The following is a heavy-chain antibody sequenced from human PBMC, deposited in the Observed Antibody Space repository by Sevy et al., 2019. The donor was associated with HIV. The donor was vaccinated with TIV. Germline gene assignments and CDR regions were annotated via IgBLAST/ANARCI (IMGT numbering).Heavy chain of an antibody. CDR1: GGSISSYF. V-gene: IGHV4-59*01. J-gene: IGHJ4*02. CDR3: ARDSTTRPRVLDY. Sequence: SETLSLTCSVSGGSISSYFWTWVRQSPGKGLEWIGNIYFTGNTDYSPSLKSRVTLSLATSKSQYSLTLKSVTAADTAIYCCARDSTTRPRVLDYWGQGTLVTVSS. D-gene: IGHD1-1*01. CDR2: IYFTGNT.